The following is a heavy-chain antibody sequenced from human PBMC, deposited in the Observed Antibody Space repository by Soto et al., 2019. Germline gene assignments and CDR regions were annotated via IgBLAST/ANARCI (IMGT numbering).Heavy chain of an antibody. CDR1: GGSISGYY. V-gene: IGHV4-59*01. D-gene: IGHD6-19*01. Sequence: QVQLQESGPGLVKPSETLSLTCTVSGGSISGYYWSWIRQPPGKGLEWIGYVYYSGSTNYNPSLKSRVPISVDTSKNQFSLELNSVTAADTAVYYCARGRQWLDDWGQGTLVTVSS. CDR2: VYYSGST. J-gene: IGHJ4*02. CDR3: ARGRQWLDD.